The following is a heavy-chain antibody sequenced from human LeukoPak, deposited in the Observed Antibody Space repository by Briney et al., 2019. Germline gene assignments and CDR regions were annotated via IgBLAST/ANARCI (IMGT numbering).Heavy chain of an antibody. J-gene: IGHJ4*02. V-gene: IGHV3-7*01. CDR3: ARDTGGGYSCYDC. CDR2: IKQDGSEK. D-gene: IGHD5-18*01. CDR1: GFTFSDYY. Sequence: AGGSLRLSCAASGFTFSDYYMSWLRQAPGKGLEWVANIKQDGSEKYYVDSVKGRFTISRDNAKNSLYLQMNSLRAEDTAVYYCARDTGGGYSCYDCWGQGTLVTVSS.